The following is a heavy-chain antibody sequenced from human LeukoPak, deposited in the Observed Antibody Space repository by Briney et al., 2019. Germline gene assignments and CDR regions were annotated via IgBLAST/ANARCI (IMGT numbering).Heavy chain of an antibody. CDR3: ARDYPAPMVTPLCFYYYCMDV. Sequence: GGSLRLSCAASGFTFSSYWMTWVRQAPGKGLEWVADIKENGSAKYYADSVKGRFTFSRDNAKNSLYLQRNIRTAETTALYYCARDYPAPMVTPLCFYYYCMDVWGQGTTVTVSS. CDR1: GFTFSSYW. V-gene: IGHV3-7*01. J-gene: IGHJ6*02. CDR2: IKENGSAK. D-gene: IGHD5-18*01.